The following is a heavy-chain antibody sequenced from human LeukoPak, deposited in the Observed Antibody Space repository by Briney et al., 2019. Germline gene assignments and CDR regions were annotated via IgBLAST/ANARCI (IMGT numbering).Heavy chain of an antibody. CDR3: ASLKLRYCSGGSCHSPGRFDA. CDR1: GGSISSVNYH. J-gene: IGHJ5*02. Sequence: SETPSLTCTVSGGSISSVNYHWGWIRQPPGKGLEWIGNMYYRGSTYYNPSLKSRVTISVDTSKSQFSLKLSSVTAADTAVYYCASLKLRYCSGGSCHSPGRFDAWGQGTPVTVSS. D-gene: IGHD2-15*01. CDR2: MYYRGST. V-gene: IGHV4-39*01.